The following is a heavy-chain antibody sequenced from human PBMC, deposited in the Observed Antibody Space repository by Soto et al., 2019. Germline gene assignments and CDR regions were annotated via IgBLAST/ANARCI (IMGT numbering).Heavy chain of an antibody. J-gene: IGHJ3*02. CDR1: GFTFSSYA. Sequence: EVQLVESGGGLVQPGGSLRLSCAASGFTFSSYAMHWVRQAPGKGLEYVSAISSNGGSTYDANSVKGRFTISRDNSKNTLYLQMGSLRAEDMAVYYCARSIFLDAFDIWGQGTMVTVSS. V-gene: IGHV3-64*01. CDR2: ISSNGGST. D-gene: IGHD3-3*01. CDR3: ARSIFLDAFDI.